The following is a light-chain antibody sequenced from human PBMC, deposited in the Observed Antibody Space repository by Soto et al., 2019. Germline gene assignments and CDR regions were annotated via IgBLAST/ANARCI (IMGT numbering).Light chain of an antibody. CDR2: GAS. J-gene: IGKJ2*01. CDR3: QQYNNWPYT. CDR1: QSVSSN. V-gene: IGKV3-15*01. Sequence: EIVMTQSPATLSVSLGERATLSCRASQSVSSNLAWYQQKPGQAPRLLIYGASTRATGIPARFSGSGSGTEFTLTISSLQSEDFAVYYGQQYNNWPYTFGQGTKLEIK.